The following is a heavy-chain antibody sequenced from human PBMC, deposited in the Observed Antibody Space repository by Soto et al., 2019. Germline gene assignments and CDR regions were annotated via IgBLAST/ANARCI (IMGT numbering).Heavy chain of an antibody. CDR3: ARYSASGLYYYFGMDV. CDR1: CDSISSSNW. Sequence: SETRSLTWAVSCDSISSSNWLTFVRQRPGKGVEWIGDIYNTGITNYNPSLKSRVTILVDKSKNQFSLKLTSVTAADTAVYYCARYSASGLYYYFGMDVWGQGTTVTVSS. CDR2: IYNTGIT. V-gene: IGHV4-4*02. D-gene: IGHD6-13*01. J-gene: IGHJ6*02.